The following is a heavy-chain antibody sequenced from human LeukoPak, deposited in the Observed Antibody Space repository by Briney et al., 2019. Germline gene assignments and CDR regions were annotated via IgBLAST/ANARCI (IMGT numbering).Heavy chain of an antibody. V-gene: IGHV3-9*01. CDR3: AAGGDGYNSYFDY. CDR1: GFTFDDYA. Sequence: GGSLRLSCAASGFTFDDYAMHWVRQGPGKGLEWVSGISWNSGSIAYADSVKGRFTISRDNAKNFLYLQMNSLRAEDTALYYCAAGGDGYNSYFDYWGQGTLVTVSS. CDR2: ISWNSGSI. J-gene: IGHJ4*02. D-gene: IGHD5-24*01.